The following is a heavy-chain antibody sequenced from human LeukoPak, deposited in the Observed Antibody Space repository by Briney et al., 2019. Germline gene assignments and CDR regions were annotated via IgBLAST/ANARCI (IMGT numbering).Heavy chain of an antibody. J-gene: IGHJ4*02. CDR1: GGTFSSYS. Sequence: SVKVSCKASGGTFSSYSISWVRQAPGQGLEWMGGIIPIFGTANYAQNFQGRVTITTDESTSTAYMELSSLRSEDTAVYYCARAPLRFLEWSFDYWGQGTLVTVSS. CDR2: IIPIFGTA. CDR3: ARAPLRFLEWSFDY. D-gene: IGHD3-3*01. V-gene: IGHV1-69*05.